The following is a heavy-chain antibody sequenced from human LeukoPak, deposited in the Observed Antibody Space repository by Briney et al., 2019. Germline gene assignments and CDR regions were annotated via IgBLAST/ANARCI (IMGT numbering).Heavy chain of an antibody. V-gene: IGHV4-59*08. Sequence: SETLSLTCTVSGGSISSYYWSWIRQPPGKGLEWIGYIYYSGSTNYNPSLKSRVTISVDTSKNQFSLKLSPVTAADTAVYYCARLGGYSGYEGLDYWGQGTLVTVSS. CDR3: ARLGGYSGYEGLDY. J-gene: IGHJ4*02. CDR1: GGSISSYY. CDR2: IYYSGST. D-gene: IGHD5-12*01.